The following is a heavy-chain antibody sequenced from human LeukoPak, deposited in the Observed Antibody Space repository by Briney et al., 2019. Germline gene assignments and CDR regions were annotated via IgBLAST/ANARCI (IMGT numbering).Heavy chain of an antibody. V-gene: IGHV3-23*01. Sequence: GGSLRLSCAASGFTFSSYAMSWVRQAPGKGLEWVSAISGSGGSTYYADSVKGRFTISRDNSKNTLYLQMNSLGAEDTAVYYCAKNYYDSSGYGRSDAFDIWGQGTMVTVSS. J-gene: IGHJ3*02. CDR1: GFTFSSYA. CDR2: ISGSGGST. CDR3: AKNYYDSSGYGRSDAFDI. D-gene: IGHD3-22*01.